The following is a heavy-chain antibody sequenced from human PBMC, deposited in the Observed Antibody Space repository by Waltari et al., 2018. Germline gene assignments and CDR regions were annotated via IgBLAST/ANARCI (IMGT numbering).Heavy chain of an antibody. CDR2: IYWDDDK. Sequence: QITLKESGPTLVKPTQTLTLTCTFSGFSLSTSGVGVGWNRQPPGKALEWLALIYWDDDKRYSPSLKSRLTITKDTSKNQVVLTMTNMDPVDTATYYCAHGRSFGYPEYFQHWGQGTLVTVSS. CDR3: AHGRSFGYPEYFQH. D-gene: IGHD3-9*01. CDR1: GFSLSTSGVG. V-gene: IGHV2-5*02. J-gene: IGHJ1*01.